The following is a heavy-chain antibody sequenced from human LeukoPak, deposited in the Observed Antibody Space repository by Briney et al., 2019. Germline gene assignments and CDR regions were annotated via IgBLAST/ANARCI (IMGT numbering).Heavy chain of an antibody. Sequence: PGVALRLSCAASVFTFSDSGMHLVGQAPGKGLEGVGGMRRKTQNYATAYGASVKGRFTISRDDSKNTAFLQMNSLKTEDTAVYYCTNYDDSSDLWGYWGQGTLVTVSS. CDR1: VFTFSDSG. J-gene: IGHJ4*02. CDR2: MRRKTQNYAT. D-gene: IGHD3-22*01. V-gene: IGHV3-73*01. CDR3: TNYDDSSDLWGY.